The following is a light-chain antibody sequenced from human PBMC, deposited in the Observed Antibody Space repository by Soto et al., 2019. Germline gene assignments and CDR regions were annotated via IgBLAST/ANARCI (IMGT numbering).Light chain of an antibody. CDR2: DAS. J-gene: IGKJ1*01. CDR1: QDIDKY. V-gene: IGKV1-16*01. CDR3: QQYNSYRT. Sequence: DIQMTQSPSSLSTSVGDSITITCQASQDIDKYLYWYQQKPGKAPKLLIYDASILESGVPSRFSGSGSGTEFTLTISSLQPDDFATYYCQQYNSYRTFGQGNKVDIK.